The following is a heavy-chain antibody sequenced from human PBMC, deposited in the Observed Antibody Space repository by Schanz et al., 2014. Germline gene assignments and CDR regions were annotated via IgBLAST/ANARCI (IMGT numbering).Heavy chain of an antibody. CDR2: IHYSGNT. CDR3: ARLGTVLSGYSGY. D-gene: IGHD2-21*01. V-gene: IGHV4-59*08. J-gene: IGHJ4*02. CDR1: GGSVSTYY. Sequence: QVQLQESGPGLVKSSETLSLTCTVSGGSVSTYYWHWIRQPPGKGLEWIGYIHYSGNTNYNPSLKSGVTIQLAPPKNHSSLKLPTVTAADTAVYYCARLGTVLSGYSGYWGQGTLVTVSS.